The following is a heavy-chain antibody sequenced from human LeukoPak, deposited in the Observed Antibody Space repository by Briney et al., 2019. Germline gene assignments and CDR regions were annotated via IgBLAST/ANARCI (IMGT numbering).Heavy chain of an antibody. CDR3: ARDGEPYYYGSGTLGY. D-gene: IGHD3-10*01. Sequence: GGSLRLSCAASGFTFSSYGMHWVRQAPGKGLEWVAFIRYDGSNKYYADSVKGRFTISRDNSKNTLYLQMNSLRAEDTAVYYCARDGEPYYYGSGTLGYWGQGTLVTVSS. CDR2: IRYDGSNK. J-gene: IGHJ4*02. V-gene: IGHV3-30*02. CDR1: GFTFSSYG.